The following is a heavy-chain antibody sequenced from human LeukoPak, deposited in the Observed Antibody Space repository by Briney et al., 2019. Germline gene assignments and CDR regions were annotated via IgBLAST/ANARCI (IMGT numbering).Heavy chain of an antibody. CDR1: GYSFTSYW. CDR2: IYPGDSDT. V-gene: IGHV5-51*01. CDR3: VLGYCSGGSCYQFDY. D-gene: IGHD2-15*01. J-gene: IGHJ4*02. Sequence: GESLKISCXGSGYSFTSYWIGWVRQMPGKGLEWMGIIYPGDSDTRYSPSFQGQVTISADKSISTAYLQWSSLKASDTAMYYCVLGYCSGGSCYQFDYWGRGTLVTVSS.